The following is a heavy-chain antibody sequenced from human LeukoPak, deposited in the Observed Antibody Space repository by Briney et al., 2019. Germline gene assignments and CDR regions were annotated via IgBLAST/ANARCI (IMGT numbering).Heavy chain of an antibody. Sequence: ASVKVSCKASGYTFTGYYMHWVRQAPGQGLEWMGWINPNSGGTNYAQKFQGRVTMTRDTSISTAYMELSRLRSDDTAVYYCARDGSYGYYYYYMDVWGKGTTVTVSS. V-gene: IGHV1-2*02. J-gene: IGHJ6*03. CDR1: GYTFTGYY. D-gene: IGHD1-26*01. CDR3: ARDGSYGYYYYYMDV. CDR2: INPNSGGT.